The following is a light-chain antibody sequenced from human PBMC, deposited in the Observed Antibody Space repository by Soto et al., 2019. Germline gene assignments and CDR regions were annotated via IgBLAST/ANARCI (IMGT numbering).Light chain of an antibody. CDR1: QTISSW. Sequence: DIQMTQSPSTLSGSVGDRVTITCRASQTISSWLAWYQQKPGKAPKLLIYKASTLKSGVPSRFLFSVSGTEFTITISSLQPDDFATYYCQHYNSYSEAFGPGTKVELK. CDR2: KAS. CDR3: QHYNSYSEA. V-gene: IGKV1-5*03. J-gene: IGKJ1*01.